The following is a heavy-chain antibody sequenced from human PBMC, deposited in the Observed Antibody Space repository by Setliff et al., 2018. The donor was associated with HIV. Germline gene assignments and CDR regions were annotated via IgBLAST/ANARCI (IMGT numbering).Heavy chain of an antibody. CDR2: IKSKEDGGTR. CDR1: GMTFSDAW. V-gene: IGHV3-15*01. J-gene: IGHJ6*02. Sequence: GGSLRLSCLASGMTFSDAWMTWVRQAPGKGLEWVGRIKSKEDGGTREYAAPVRGRFTISRDNSKNSLYLQMNSLRVEDTAVYYCARDYLYYNLYNGSPVYGMDVWGQGTTVTVSS. D-gene: IGHD3-3*01. CDR3: ARDYLYYNLYNGSPVYGMDV.